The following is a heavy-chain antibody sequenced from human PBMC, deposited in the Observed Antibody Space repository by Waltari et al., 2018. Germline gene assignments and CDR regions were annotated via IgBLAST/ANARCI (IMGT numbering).Heavy chain of an antibody. J-gene: IGHJ4*02. CDR1: GSTFTDYY. Sequence: EVQLVQSGAEVQTPGATVKISCKASGSTFTDYYMHWVHQAPGKGLEWMGRVDPEDGETIYAEKFQGRVTITADTSTDTAYMELSSLRSEDTAVYYCATGFGSGHPRSFDYWGQGTLVTVSS. CDR3: ATGFGSGHPRSFDY. CDR2: VDPEDGET. D-gene: IGHD6-19*01. V-gene: IGHV1-69-2*01.